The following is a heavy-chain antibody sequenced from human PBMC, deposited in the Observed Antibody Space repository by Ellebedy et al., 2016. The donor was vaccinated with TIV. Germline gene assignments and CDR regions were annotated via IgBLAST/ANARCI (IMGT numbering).Heavy chain of an antibody. V-gene: IGHV1-2*02. CDR3: ARGFVWFSYAFDI. J-gene: IGHJ3*02. Sequence: ASVKVSXKASRYTFTGTDYYMHWVRQAPGQGLEWMGWINPKSGGTNYARKFQGRVTMTRDTSISTAYMELSRLRSDDTAVFYCARGFVWFSYAFDIWGQGTMVTVSS. CDR2: INPKSGGT. D-gene: IGHD2-21*01. CDR1: RYTFTGTDYY.